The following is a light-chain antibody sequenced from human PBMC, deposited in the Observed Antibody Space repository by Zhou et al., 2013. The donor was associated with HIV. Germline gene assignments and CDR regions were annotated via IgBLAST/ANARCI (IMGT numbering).Light chain of an antibody. CDR1: QSIANN. CDR3: QQYHDRPPALT. CDR2: GAS. Sequence: EIMMTQSPATVSVSPRERVTLSCRASQSIANNLAWYRQKPGQAPRLLIYGASTRATGIPTRISGSGAWTEFTLTISSVQSEDFAVYYCQQYHDRPPALTFGGGTKVEIK. V-gene: IGKV3-15*01. J-gene: IGKJ4*01.